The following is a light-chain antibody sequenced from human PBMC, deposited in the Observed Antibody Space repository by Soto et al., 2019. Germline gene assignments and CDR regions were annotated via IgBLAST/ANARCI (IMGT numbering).Light chain of an antibody. CDR3: MQGTHWYT. J-gene: IGKJ2*01. CDR2: KVS. V-gene: IGKV2-30*01. CDR1: QSLVYSDGNTY. Sequence: DVVMTQSPLSLPVTLGQPASISCRSSQSLVYSDGNTYLNWFQQRPGQSPRRLTYKVSNRDSGVPDRFGGSGSGTYFTLIISRVEADDVGVYYCMQGTHWYTFGQGTKLEIK.